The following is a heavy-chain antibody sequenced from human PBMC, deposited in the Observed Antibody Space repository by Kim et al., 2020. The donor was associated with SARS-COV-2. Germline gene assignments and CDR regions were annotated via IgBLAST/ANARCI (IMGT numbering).Heavy chain of an antibody. V-gene: IGHV4-59*08. Sequence: SETLSLTCTVSGGSISSYYWSWIRQPPGKGLEWIGYIYYSGSTNYNPSLKSRVTISVDTSKNQFSLTLSSVTGADTAVYYCARLAPAHYDILTGYLYYYGMDDWGQGTPVTVSS. CDR2: IYYSGST. J-gene: IGHJ6*02. CDR1: GGSISSYY. D-gene: IGHD3-9*01. CDR3: ARLAPAHYDILTGYLYYYGMDD.